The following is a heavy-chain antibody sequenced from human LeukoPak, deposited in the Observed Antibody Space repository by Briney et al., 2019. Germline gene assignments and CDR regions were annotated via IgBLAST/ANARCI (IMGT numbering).Heavy chain of an antibody. CDR2: ISGSGGST. J-gene: IGHJ4*02. CDR3: AKDKLALRLRRKTGLDY. D-gene: IGHD4-17*01. Sequence: PAGGSLRLSCAASGFTFSSYWMNWARQAPGKGLEWVSAISGSGGSTYYADSVKGRFTISRDNSKNTLYLQMNSLRAEDTAVYYCAKDKLALRLRRKTGLDYWGQGTLVTVSS. CDR1: GFTFSSYW. V-gene: IGHV3-23*01.